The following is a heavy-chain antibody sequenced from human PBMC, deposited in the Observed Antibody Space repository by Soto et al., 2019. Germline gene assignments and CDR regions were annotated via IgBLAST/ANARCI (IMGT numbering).Heavy chain of an antibody. CDR3: ARGGIVATIHVEYFDY. Sequence: QVQLQESGPGLVKPSQTLSLTCTVSGGSISSGDYYWSWIRQPPGKGLEWIGYIYYSGSTYYNPSLKSRVTISVDTSKHQFSLKLSSVTAADTAVYYCARGGIVATIHVEYFDYWGQGTLVTVSS. V-gene: IGHV4-30-4*01. D-gene: IGHD5-12*01. CDR1: GGSISSGDYY. CDR2: IYYSGST. J-gene: IGHJ4*02.